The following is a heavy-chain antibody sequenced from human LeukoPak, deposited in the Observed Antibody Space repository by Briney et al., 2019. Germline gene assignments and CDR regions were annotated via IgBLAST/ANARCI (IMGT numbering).Heavy chain of an antibody. V-gene: IGHV3-21*01. Sequence: PGGSLRLSCAASGFTFSSYEMNWVRQAPGKGLEWVSSISSSSSYIYYADSVKGRFTISRDNAKNSLYLQMNSLRAEDTAVYYCARGQVGATFDYWGQGTLVTVSS. CDR1: GFTFSSYE. CDR2: ISSSSSYI. J-gene: IGHJ4*02. D-gene: IGHD1-26*01. CDR3: ARGQVGATFDY.